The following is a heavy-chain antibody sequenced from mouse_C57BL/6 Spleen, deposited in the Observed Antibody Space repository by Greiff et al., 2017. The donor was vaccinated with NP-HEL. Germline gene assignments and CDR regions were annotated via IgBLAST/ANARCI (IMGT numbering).Heavy chain of an antibody. Sequence: LQQSGPELVKPGASVKISCKASGYAFSSSWMNWVKQRPGKGLEWIGRIYPGDGDTNYNGKFKGKATLTADKSSSTAYMQLSSLTSEDSAVYFCARGGVLRSFAYWGQGTLVTVSA. D-gene: IGHD1-1*01. CDR1: GYAFSSSW. CDR3: ARGGVLRSFAY. V-gene: IGHV1-82*01. CDR2: IYPGDGDT. J-gene: IGHJ3*01.